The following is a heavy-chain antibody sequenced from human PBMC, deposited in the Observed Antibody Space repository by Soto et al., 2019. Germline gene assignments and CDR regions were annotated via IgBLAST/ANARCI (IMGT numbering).Heavy chain of an antibody. J-gene: IGHJ4*02. V-gene: IGHV4-34*01. CDR1: GGSFSGSY. D-gene: IGHD5-12*01. CDR3: ARGRYRWLQSPSYYFDY. CDR2: INHSGST. Sequence: QVQLQQWGAGLLKPSETLSLTCAVYGGSFSGSYWSWIRQPPGKGLEWIGEINHSGSTNYNPSLKSRVTISVDTSKNQFSLKLSSVTAADTAVYYCARGRYRWLQSPSYYFDYWGQGTLVTVSS.